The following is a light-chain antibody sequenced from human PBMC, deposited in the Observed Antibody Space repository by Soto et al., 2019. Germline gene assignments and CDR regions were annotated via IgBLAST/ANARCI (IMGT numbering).Light chain of an antibody. J-gene: IGLJ1*01. Sequence: QSVLTQPPSVSAAPGQTVTISCSGSSSNIGNNYVSWYQQLPGTAPKLLIYDNNKRPSGIPDRFSGSKSGTSATLGITGLQTGDEADYYCETWDSSLSALYVFGTGTKVTVL. CDR2: DNN. CDR1: SSNIGNNY. V-gene: IGLV1-51*01. CDR3: ETWDSSLSALYV.